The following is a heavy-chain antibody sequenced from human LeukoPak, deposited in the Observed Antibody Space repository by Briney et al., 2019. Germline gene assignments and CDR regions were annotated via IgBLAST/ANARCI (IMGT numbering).Heavy chain of an antibody. CDR1: GFTFSNAW. D-gene: IGHD6-13*01. J-gene: IGHJ4*02. CDR2: IKSKTDGGTT. CDR3: TTERWDSTRQLYYFDY. V-gene: IGHV3-15*01. Sequence: GGSLRLSCAASGFTFSNAWMSWVRQAPGKGLEWVGRIKSKTDGGTTDYAAPVKGRFTISRDDSKNTLYLEMNSLKIEDTAVYHCTTERWDSTRQLYYFDYWGQGALVTVSS.